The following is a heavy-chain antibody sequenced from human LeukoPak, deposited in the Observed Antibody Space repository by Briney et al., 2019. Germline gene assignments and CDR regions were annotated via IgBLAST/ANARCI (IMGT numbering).Heavy chain of an antibody. CDR2: IYPGDSDT. V-gene: IGHV5-51*01. CDR1: GSSFSTYW. Sequence: GESLKISCKGSGSSFSTYWIGWVRQMPGKGLEWMGIIYPGDSDTRYSPSFEGQVTISADKSISTAYLQWSSLKASDTAMYYCARTPTSLSNPYYFDHWGQGTLVTVSS. CDR3: ARTPTSLSNPYYFDH. J-gene: IGHJ4*02.